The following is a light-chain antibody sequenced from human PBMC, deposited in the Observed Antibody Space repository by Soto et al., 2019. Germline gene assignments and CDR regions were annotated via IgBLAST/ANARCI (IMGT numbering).Light chain of an antibody. V-gene: IGKV2-28*01. J-gene: IGKJ1*01. Sequence: DIVMTQSPLSLPVTPGEPASISCRSSQSLLHSNGYNYLDWYLQEPGQSPQLLIYLGSNRASGVPDRFSGSGSGTDFTLKISRVEAEDVGVYYCMQPLQSWTFGQGTKVDNK. CDR2: LGS. CDR1: QSLLHSNGYNY. CDR3: MQPLQSWT.